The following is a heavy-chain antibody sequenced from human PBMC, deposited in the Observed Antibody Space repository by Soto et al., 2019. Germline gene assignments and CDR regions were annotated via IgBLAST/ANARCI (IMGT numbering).Heavy chain of an antibody. CDR2: IVVGSGNT. Sequence: ASVKVSCKASGFTFTSSAVQWVRQARGQRLEWIGWIVVGSGNTNYAQKFQERVTITRDMSTSTAYMELSSLRSEDTAVYYCAADGGSIFGVVDDAFDIWGQGTMVTVSS. CDR3: AADGGSIFGVVDDAFDI. J-gene: IGHJ3*02. CDR1: GFTFTSSA. D-gene: IGHD3-3*01. V-gene: IGHV1-58*01.